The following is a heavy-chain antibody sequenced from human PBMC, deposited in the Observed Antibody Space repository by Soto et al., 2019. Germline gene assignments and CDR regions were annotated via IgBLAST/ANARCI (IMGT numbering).Heavy chain of an antibody. CDR3: ARRTAAGTTVHYYYYMDV. CDR2: INPSGGST. V-gene: IGHV1-46*03. J-gene: IGHJ6*03. CDR1: GYTFTSYY. Sequence: ASVKVSCKASGYTFTSYYMHWVRQAPGQGLEWMGKINPSGGSTSYAQKFQGRVTMTRDTSTSTVYMELSSLRSEDTAVYYCARRTAAGTTVHYYYYMDVWGKGTTVTVSS. D-gene: IGHD6-13*01.